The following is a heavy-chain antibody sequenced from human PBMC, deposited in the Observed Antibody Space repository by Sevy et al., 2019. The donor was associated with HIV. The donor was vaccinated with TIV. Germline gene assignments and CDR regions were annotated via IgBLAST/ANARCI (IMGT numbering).Heavy chain of an antibody. D-gene: IGHD1-26*01. CDR1: GFTFSKAW. V-gene: IGHV3-15*01. Sequence: HRGSLRLSCVASGFTFSKAWMSWVRQAPGKGLEWVGRIKSKTDGATRDLAAPVKGRIIISRDDSKNTLYLQISNLKIEDTGVYFCAAGVGASDFDYWGQGTLVTVSS. J-gene: IGHJ4*02. CDR3: AAGVGASDFDY. CDR2: IKSKTDGATR.